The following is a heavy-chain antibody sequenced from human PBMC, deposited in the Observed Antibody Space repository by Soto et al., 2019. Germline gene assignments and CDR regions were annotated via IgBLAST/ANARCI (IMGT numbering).Heavy chain of an antibody. CDR2: ISAHNGNT. J-gene: IGHJ4*02. CDR1: GYAFTTYG. CDR3: ARGRYGDY. V-gene: IGHV1-18*01. Sequence: QVNLVQSGAEVKKPGASVKVSGKGSGYAFTTYGITWGRQAPGQGLEGMGWISAHNGNTNYAQKLQGRVTVTRDTSTSTAYMELRSLRSDDTAVYYCARGRYGDYWGQGALVTVSS. D-gene: IGHD1-1*01.